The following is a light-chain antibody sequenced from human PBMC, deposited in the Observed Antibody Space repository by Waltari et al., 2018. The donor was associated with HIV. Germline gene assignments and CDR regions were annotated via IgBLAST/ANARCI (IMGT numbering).Light chain of an antibody. CDR3: AAWDDSVNGDVI. CDR2: GNG. CDR1: NSNIGSNS. J-gene: IGLJ2*01. Sequence: QSVLTQPPSASGTPGQRVTISCSGRNSNIGSNSVSWYQQVPGTAPKLLTYGNGRRPAGVPDRFSGSKSGNSASLAISGLRSEDEADYYCAAWDDSVNGDVIFGGGTKLTVL. V-gene: IGLV1-44*01.